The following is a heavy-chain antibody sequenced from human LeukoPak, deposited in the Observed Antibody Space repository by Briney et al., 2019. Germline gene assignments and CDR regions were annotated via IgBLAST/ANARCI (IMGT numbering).Heavy chain of an antibody. D-gene: IGHD4-17*01. Sequence: GESLKISCKGSGYSFTSYWIGWVHQMPGKGLEWMGIIYPGDSDTRYSPSFQSQVTISADKSISTAYLQWSSLKASDTAMYYCARQATTVTTSRWFDPWGQGTLVTVSS. CDR3: ARQATTVTTSRWFDP. J-gene: IGHJ5*02. V-gene: IGHV5-51*07. CDR1: GYSFTSYW. CDR2: IYPGDSDT.